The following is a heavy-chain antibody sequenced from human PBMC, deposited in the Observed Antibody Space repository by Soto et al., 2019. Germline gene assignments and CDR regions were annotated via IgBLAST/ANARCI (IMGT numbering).Heavy chain of an antibody. CDR1: GFTSCTNS. Sequence: EVQLVESGGGLVQPGGSLILSCAPYGFTSCTNSRKWDHQSPGKGLEWVSYISSSSSTKYNADSVKGRFTIYRDNAKNSLYLQMNSLRDEDTAVYYCASLLGGYSYGPRYYYYGMDVWGQGTTVTVSS. CDR3: ASLLGGYSYGPRYYYYGMDV. D-gene: IGHD5-18*01. J-gene: IGHJ6*02. CDR2: ISSSSSTK. V-gene: IGHV3-48*02.